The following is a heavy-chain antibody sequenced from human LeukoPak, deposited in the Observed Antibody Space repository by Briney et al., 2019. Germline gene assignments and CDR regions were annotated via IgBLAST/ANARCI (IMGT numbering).Heavy chain of an antibody. Sequence: PSQTLSHTCTASGGSISRGGYDWGWIQQPPGKGLEWIGYIYHSGSTYYNPSLKSRVTISVDRSKNQFSLKLSSVTAADTAVYYCARHVRYFDWFDAFDIWGQGTMVTVSS. J-gene: IGHJ3*02. V-gene: IGHV4-30-2*01. D-gene: IGHD3-9*01. CDR1: GGSISRGGYD. CDR3: ARHVRYFDWFDAFDI. CDR2: IYHSGST.